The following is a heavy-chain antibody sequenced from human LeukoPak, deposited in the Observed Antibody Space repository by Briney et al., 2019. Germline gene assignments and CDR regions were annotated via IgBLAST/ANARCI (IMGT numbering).Heavy chain of an antibody. CDR3: ARGSYYYGSGSFGMDV. D-gene: IGHD3-10*01. Sequence: GGSLRLSCAASGFTFSSYDMHWVRQATGKGLEWVSAIGTAGDTYYPGSVKGRFTISREIAKNSLYLQMNSLRAGDTAVYYCARGSYYYGSGSFGMDVWGQGTTVTVSS. V-gene: IGHV3-13*01. CDR2: IGTAGDT. J-gene: IGHJ6*02. CDR1: GFTFSSYD.